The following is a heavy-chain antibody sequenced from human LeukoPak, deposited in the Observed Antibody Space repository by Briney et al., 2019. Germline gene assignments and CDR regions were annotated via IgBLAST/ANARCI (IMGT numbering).Heavy chain of an antibody. CDR3: VRDLYYWAAMDV. D-gene: IGHD3-10*01. J-gene: IGHJ6*02. CDR2: IVSEDRT. Sequence: QPGGSLRLTCAASGFSFRDYAISWVRQAPGKGREWVSGIVSEDRTHYAETVKGRFAISRGMDESTLFLQMNSLRAEDTALYYCVRDLYYWAAMDVWGQGTTVTVS. V-gene: IGHV3-23*01. CDR1: GFSFRDYA.